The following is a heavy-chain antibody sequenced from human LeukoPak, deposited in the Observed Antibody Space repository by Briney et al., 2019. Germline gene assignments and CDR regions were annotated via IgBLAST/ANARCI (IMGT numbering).Heavy chain of an antibody. D-gene: IGHD1-14*01. CDR3: ASRTSTDAFDI. CDR1: GFIFSDYW. V-gene: IGHV3-7*03. CDR2: INEDGSVK. J-gene: IGHJ3*02. Sequence: GGSLRLSCAASGFIFSDYWMTWVRQAPGKGLEWLTNINEDGSVKHYVDSVKGRFTISRDNAKRSLYLQMNSLRAEDTAVYYCASRTSTDAFDIWGQGTMVTVSS.